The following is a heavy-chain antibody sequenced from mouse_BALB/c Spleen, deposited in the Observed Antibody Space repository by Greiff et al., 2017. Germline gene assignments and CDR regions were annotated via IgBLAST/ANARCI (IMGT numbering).Heavy chain of an antibody. V-gene: IGHV5-6-5*01. CDR3: AMIYYDYDYAMDY. CDR1: GFTFSSYA. CDR2: ISSGGST. Sequence: EVQLQESGGGLVKPGGSLKLSCAASGFTFSSYAMSWVSQTPEKRLEWVASISSGGSTYYPDSVKGRFTISRDNARNILYLQMSSLRSEDTAMYYCAMIYYDYDYAMDYWGQGTSVTVSS. J-gene: IGHJ4*01. D-gene: IGHD2-4*01.